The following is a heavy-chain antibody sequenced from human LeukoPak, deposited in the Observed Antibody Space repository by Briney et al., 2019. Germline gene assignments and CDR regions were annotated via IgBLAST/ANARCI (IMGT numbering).Heavy chain of an antibody. Sequence: PSETLSLTCTVSGGSISSSSYYWGWIRQPPGKGLEWIGSIYYSGSTYYNPSLKSRVTISVDTSKNQFSLKLSSVTAADTAVYYCASSSGYVDYWGQGTLVTVSS. D-gene: IGHD3-22*01. CDR1: GGSISSSSYY. J-gene: IGHJ4*02. CDR2: IYYSGST. V-gene: IGHV4-39*01. CDR3: ASSSGYVDY.